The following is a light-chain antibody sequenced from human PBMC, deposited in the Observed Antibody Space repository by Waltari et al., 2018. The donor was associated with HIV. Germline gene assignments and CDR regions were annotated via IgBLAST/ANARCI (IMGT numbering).Light chain of an antibody. CDR3: SSYAGSNNRV. Sequence: QSALTQPPSASGSPGQSVTISCTGTSSDVGGYNYVSWYQQHPGKAPKLMIYEVNKRPSGVPDRFSGSNAGNTSSLTVSGLQAEDEADYYCSSYAGSNNRVFGGGTKLTVL. CDR2: EVN. CDR1: SSDVGGYNY. V-gene: IGLV2-8*01. J-gene: IGLJ2*01.